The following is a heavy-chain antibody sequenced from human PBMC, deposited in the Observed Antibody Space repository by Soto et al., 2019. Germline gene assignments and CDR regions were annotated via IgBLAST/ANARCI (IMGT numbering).Heavy chain of an antibody. CDR2: TNAGNGNT. CDR1: GYTFTSLA. J-gene: IGHJ6*02. Sequence: GASVKVSFKASGYTFTSLAMHLVRQAPGQRLEWMGWTNAGNGNTKYSQKFHGRVTITRDTSASTAYMELSSLRSEDTAVYYCARDPLGEESHYYGMDVWGQGTTVTVSS. D-gene: IGHD3-10*01. V-gene: IGHV1-3*01. CDR3: ARDPLGEESHYYGMDV.